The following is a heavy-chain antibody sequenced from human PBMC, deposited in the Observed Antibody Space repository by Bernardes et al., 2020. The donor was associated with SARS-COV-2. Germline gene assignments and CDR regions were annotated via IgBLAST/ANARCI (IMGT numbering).Heavy chain of an antibody. Sequence: GSLRLSCAASGFTFSSYSMNWVRHAPGKGLEWVSYISSSSSTIYYADSVKGRFTISRDNAKNSLYLQMNSLRDEDTAVYYCAREHDYSNYGLYYYYGMDVWGQGTTVTVSS. CDR1: GFTFSSYS. J-gene: IGHJ6*02. CDR3: AREHDYSNYGLYYYYGMDV. CDR2: ISSSSSTI. D-gene: IGHD4-4*01. V-gene: IGHV3-48*02.